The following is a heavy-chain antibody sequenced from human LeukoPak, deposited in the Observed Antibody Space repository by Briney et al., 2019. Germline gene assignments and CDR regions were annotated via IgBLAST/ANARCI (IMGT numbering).Heavy chain of an antibody. CDR3: ARHLSGITGYTYGRGIDY. CDR1: GLTFSSYW. D-gene: IGHD5-18*01. CDR2: IKQDGSEK. J-gene: IGHJ4*02. Sequence: PGGSLRLSCAASGLTFSSYWMSWVRQAPGKGLEWVANIKQDGSEKYYVDPVKGRFTISRDNAKNSLYLQMNSLRAEDTALYYCARHLSGITGYTYGRGIDYWGQGTLVTVSS. V-gene: IGHV3-7*01.